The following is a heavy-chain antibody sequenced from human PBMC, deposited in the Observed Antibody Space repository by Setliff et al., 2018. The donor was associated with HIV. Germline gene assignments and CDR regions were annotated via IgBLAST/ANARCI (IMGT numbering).Heavy chain of an antibody. CDR2: IYYSGST. D-gene: IGHD3-10*01. CDR1: GGSINSTSYY. V-gene: IGHV4-61*05. Sequence: PSETLSLTCTVSGGSINSTSYYWGWIRQPPGKGLEWIGYIYYSGSTNYNPSLKSRVSISVDTSKNQFSLKLSSVTAADTAVYYCARGAELLWFGELHNIPYFDYWGQGTLVTVSS. J-gene: IGHJ4*02. CDR3: ARGAELLWFGELHNIPYFDY.